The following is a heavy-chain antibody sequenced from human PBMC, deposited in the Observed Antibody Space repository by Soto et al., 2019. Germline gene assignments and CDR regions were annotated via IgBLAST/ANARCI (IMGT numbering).Heavy chain of an antibody. Sequence: PGGSLRLSCVASGFIFSNCWMYWVRQAPGMGLVWVSHINSDGSYTTYADSVKGRFTISRDNAKNTLYLQVNSLRAEDTAVYYCVRAIGHYGMDVWGRGTTVTVSS. CDR1: GFIFSNCW. CDR2: INSDGSYT. J-gene: IGHJ6*02. D-gene: IGHD3-22*01. V-gene: IGHV3-74*01. CDR3: VRAIGHYGMDV.